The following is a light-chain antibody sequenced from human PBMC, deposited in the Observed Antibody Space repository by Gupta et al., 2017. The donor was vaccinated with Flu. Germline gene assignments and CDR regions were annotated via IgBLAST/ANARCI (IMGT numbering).Light chain of an antibody. V-gene: IGLV2-14*03. Sequence: SITISCTGTSSDIGFYDYVSWYQQHPGQAPKLLIYGVNTRPSGVTNRFSASKTGDTASLTISGRQAEDEADYYCSSCRSSSTLVFGGGTKLPVL. CDR2: GVN. CDR1: SSDIGFYDY. CDR3: SSCRSSSTLV. J-gene: IGLJ2*01.